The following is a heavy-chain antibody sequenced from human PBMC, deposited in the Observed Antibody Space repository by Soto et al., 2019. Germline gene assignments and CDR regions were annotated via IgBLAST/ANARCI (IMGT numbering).Heavy chain of an antibody. J-gene: IGHJ6*02. CDR2: IIPIFGTA. CDR3: ARALGYCSGGSCYSGCDV. Sequence: QVQLVQSGAEVKKPGSSVKVSCKASGGTFSSYAISWVRQAPGQGLEWMGGIIPIFGTANYAQKFQGRVTITADESTSTAYMELSSLRSEDTAVYYCARALGYCSGGSCYSGCDVWGQPTTVTVSS. CDR1: GGTFSSYA. V-gene: IGHV1-69*01. D-gene: IGHD2-15*01.